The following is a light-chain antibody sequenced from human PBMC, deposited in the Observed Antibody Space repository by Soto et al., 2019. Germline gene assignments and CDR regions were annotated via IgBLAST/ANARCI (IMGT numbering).Light chain of an antibody. V-gene: IGKV3-20*01. Sequence: EIVLTQSPGTLSLSPGERATLSCSASQSVSSSYLAWYQQKPCQAPRLLIYGASSRATGIPDRFSGSGSGTDVTLTISRLEPVDFAVYYCQQYGSSPYTFGQGTKLEIQ. CDR1: QSVSSSY. CDR2: GAS. CDR3: QQYGSSPYT. J-gene: IGKJ2*01.